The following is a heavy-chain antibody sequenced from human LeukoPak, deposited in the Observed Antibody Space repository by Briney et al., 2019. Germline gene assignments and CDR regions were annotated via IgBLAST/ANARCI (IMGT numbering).Heavy chain of an antibody. J-gene: IGHJ4*02. CDR2: INTNTGNP. CDR1: GYTFTGYY. Sequence: GASVKVSCKASGYTFTGYYMHWVRQAPGQGLEWMGWINTNTGNPTYAQGFTGRFVFSLDTSVSTAYLQISSLKAEDTAVYYCAREVLGDCSGGSCYLEYFDYWGQGTLVTVSS. D-gene: IGHD2-15*01. V-gene: IGHV7-4-1*02. CDR3: AREVLGDCSGGSCYLEYFDY.